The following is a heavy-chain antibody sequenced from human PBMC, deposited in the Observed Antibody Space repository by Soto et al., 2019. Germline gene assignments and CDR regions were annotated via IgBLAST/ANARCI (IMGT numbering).Heavy chain of an antibody. Sequence: SETLSLTCAVYGGSFIGYYWIFIRHPPFKWLEWIVEINHSGSTNYNPSLKSRVTISVDTSKNQFSLKLSSVTAADTAVYYCARGLLGRIFGVVMFYYYYGMDVWGQGTTVTVSS. CDR2: INHSGST. D-gene: IGHD3-3*01. CDR1: GGSFIGYY. CDR3: ARGLLGRIFGVVMFYYYYGMDV. V-gene: IGHV4-34*01. J-gene: IGHJ6*02.